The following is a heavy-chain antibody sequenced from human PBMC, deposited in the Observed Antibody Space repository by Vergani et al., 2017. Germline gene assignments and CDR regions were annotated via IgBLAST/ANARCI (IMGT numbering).Heavy chain of an antibody. D-gene: IGHD5-24*01. CDR3: ARADLTSRDGYNSVDY. Sequence: QVQLVQSGAEVKKPGASVKVSCKASGYTFTGYYMHLVRQAPGQGLEWMGWINPNSGGTNYAQKFQGRVTMTRDTSISTAYMELSRLRSDDTAVYYCARADLTSRDGYNSVDYWGQGTLVTVSS. CDR1: GYTFTGYY. J-gene: IGHJ4*02. CDR2: INPNSGGT. V-gene: IGHV1-2*02.